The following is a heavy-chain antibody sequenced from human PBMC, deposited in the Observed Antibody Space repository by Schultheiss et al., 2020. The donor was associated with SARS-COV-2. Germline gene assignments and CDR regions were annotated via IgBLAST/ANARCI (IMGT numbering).Heavy chain of an antibody. CDR2: IKDSGRTT. J-gene: IGHJ6*03. V-gene: IGHV4-34*01. CDR1: GESFNGFS. D-gene: IGHD4-11*01. Sequence: SQTLSLTCAVYGESFNGFSWTWIRQSPGKGLEWIGEIKDSGRTTNYNPSLKSRVTISVDTSKNQFSLRLTSVTAADTAVYYCARGGSSNQPLQYYYYMDVWGKGTPVTVSS. CDR3: ARGGSSNQPLQYYYYMDV.